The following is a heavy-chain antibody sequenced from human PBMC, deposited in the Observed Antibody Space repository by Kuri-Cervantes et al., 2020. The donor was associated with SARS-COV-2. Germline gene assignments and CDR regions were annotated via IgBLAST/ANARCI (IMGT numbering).Heavy chain of an antibody. CDR3: ARAPIPLSPLDY. J-gene: IGHJ4*02. V-gene: IGHV3-11*04. Sequence: GGSLRLSCAASGFTFSDYYMSWIRQAPGKGLEWVSYISSSGSTIYYADSVKGRFTISRDNAKNSLCLQMNSLRAEDTAVYYCARAPIPLSPLDYWGQGTLVTVSS. CDR1: GFTFSDYY. CDR2: ISSSGSTI.